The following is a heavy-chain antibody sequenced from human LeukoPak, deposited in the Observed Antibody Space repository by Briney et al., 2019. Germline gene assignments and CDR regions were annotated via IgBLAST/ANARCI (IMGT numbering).Heavy chain of an antibody. CDR1: GLIFHNYA. V-gene: IGHV3-23*01. Sequence: QPGGSLRLSCAASGLIFHNYALVWIRRAPGKGPEWVSAILGGGGTFYADAVKGRFTISRDNSKNTLYLQMSSLRAEDTATYYCGQDPNGNYIGAFDFWGRGTMVTVSS. D-gene: IGHD4-17*01. CDR2: ILGGGGT. J-gene: IGHJ3*01. CDR3: GQDPNGNYIGAFDF.